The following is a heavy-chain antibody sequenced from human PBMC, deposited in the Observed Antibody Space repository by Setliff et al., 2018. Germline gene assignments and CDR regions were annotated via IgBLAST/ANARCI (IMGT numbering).Heavy chain of an antibody. CDR2: ISGSGGST. D-gene: IGHD1-26*01. CDR3: ARGPSQIVGGTTYFDY. CDR1: GFTFDDYA. V-gene: IGHV3-23*01. Sequence: GGSLRLSCAASGFTFDDYAMSWVRQAPGKGLEWVSAISGSGGSTYYADSVKGRFTISRDNSKNTLYLQMNSLRTEDTAVYYCARGPSQIVGGTTYFDYWGQGTLVTVSS. J-gene: IGHJ4*02.